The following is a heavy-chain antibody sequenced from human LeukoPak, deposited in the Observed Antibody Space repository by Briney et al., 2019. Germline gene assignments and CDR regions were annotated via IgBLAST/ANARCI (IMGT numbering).Heavy chain of an antibody. D-gene: IGHD6-13*01. Sequence: GGSLRLSCAASGFTFTSYWMHWVRQAPGKGLEWVANIRQDGDTKYYVDSVKGRFTISRDNAMNSLYLQMNSLRAEDTAIYYCARSLPYGTTWYGRSDFWGQGTLVTVSS. CDR1: GFTFTSYW. CDR3: ARSLPYGTTWYGRSDF. J-gene: IGHJ4*02. CDR2: IRQDGDTK. V-gene: IGHV3-7*03.